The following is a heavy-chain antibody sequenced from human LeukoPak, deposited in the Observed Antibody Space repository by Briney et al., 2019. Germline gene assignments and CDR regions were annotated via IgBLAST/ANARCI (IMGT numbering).Heavy chain of an antibody. CDR2: ISYIGST. CDR3: ARDLVTVTKGFDI. V-gene: IGHV4-59*11. D-gene: IGHD4-17*01. Sequence: SETLSPTCAVSDDSFSSHYWTWIRQPPGKGLEWIGYISYIGSTNYNPSLKSRVTISIDTSKNQFSLKLSSVTAADTAVYYCARDLVTVTKGFDIWGQGTMVSVSS. CDR1: DDSFSSHY. J-gene: IGHJ3*02.